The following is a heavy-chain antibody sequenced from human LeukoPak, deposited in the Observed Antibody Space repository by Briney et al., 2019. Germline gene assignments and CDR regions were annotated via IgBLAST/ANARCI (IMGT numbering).Heavy chain of an antibody. Sequence: SETLSLTCTVSGGSISSYYWSWIRQPAGKGLEWIGRVHNSGNYTSVNTNYNPSLKSRVTMSVDTSKNQFSLRLSSVTAADAAVYYRARERDYGSGRGLDYWGQGTLVTVSS. D-gene: IGHD3-10*01. CDR1: GGSISSYY. V-gene: IGHV4-4*07. J-gene: IGHJ4*02. CDR3: ARERDYGSGRGLDY. CDR2: VHNSGNYTSVNT.